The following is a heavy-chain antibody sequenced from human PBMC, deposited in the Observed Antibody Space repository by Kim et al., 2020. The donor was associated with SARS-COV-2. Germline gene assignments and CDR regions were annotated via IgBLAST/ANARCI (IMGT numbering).Heavy chain of an antibody. CDR2: IIPIFGTA. Sequence: SVKVSCKASGGTFSSYAISWVRQAPGQGLEWMGGIIPIFGTANYAQKFQGRVTITADESTSTAYMELSSLRSEDTAVYYCSRVDSYDSSGYYFDYWGQGTLVTVSS. CDR1: GGTFSSYA. D-gene: IGHD3-22*01. J-gene: IGHJ4*02. V-gene: IGHV1-69*13. CDR3: SRVDSYDSSGYYFDY.